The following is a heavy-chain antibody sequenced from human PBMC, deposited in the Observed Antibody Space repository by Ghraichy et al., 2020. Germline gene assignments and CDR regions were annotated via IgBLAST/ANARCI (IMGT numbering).Heavy chain of an antibody. V-gene: IGHV3-7*04. CDR1: GFPFNNYW. J-gene: IGHJ5*02. Sequence: GGSLNISCEASGFPFNNYWMSWVRQAPGKGLEWVANIKEDGSVKYHVDSVRGRFTISRDSAKKSLYLQMSSLRVEDTAVYYCARDHPAVSGTMGHDLWGQGTQVTVAS. D-gene: IGHD6-19*01. CDR2: IKEDGSVK. CDR3: ARDHPAVSGTMGHDL.